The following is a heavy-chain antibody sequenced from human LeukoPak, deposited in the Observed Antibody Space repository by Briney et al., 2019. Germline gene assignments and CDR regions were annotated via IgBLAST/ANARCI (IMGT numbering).Heavy chain of an antibody. CDR1: AFTFSSYW. D-gene: IGHD2-2*02. V-gene: IGHV3-7*03. CDR3: ARDTLSSAVVVPAAIVDY. Sequence: GGSLRLSCAASAFTFSSYWMSWVRQAPGKGLEWVANIKQDGGEKYYVDSVKGRFTISRDNAKNSLYLQMNSLRAEDTAVYYCARDTLSSAVVVPAAIVDYWGQGPLVTVSS. CDR2: IKQDGGEK. J-gene: IGHJ4*02.